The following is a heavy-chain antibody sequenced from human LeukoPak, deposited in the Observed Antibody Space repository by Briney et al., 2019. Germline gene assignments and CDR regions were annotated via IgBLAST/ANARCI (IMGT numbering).Heavy chain of an antibody. CDR1: GFTFSSYA. D-gene: IGHD4-11*01. CDR3: ARDRLPYSNWFDP. J-gene: IGHJ5*02. V-gene: IGHV3-30-3*01. Sequence: PGRSLKLSCAASGFTFSSYAMHWVRQAPGKGLEWVAVISYDGSNKYYADSVKGRFTISRDNSKNTLYLQMNSLRAEDTAVYYCARDRLPYSNWFDPWGQGTLVTVSS. CDR2: ISYDGSNK.